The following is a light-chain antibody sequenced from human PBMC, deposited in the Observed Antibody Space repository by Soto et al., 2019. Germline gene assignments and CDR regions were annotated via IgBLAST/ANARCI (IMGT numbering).Light chain of an antibody. J-gene: IGKJ4*01. V-gene: IGKV1-39*01. CDR1: QNIENY. Sequence: DIQVTQSPSSLSASVGDRLTISCRASQNIENYLNWYRHKPGKAPELLILSASIVQSGVPSRFSGAGFGTDFTLTISSIHTADFTNFFCQQTYSIPITFGGGTKVDSK. CDR3: QQTYSIPIT. CDR2: SAS.